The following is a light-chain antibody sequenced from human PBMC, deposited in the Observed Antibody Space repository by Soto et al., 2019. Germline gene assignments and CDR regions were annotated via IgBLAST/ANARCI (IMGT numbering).Light chain of an antibody. CDR2: DAS. CDR3: QQRSNWLT. J-gene: IGKJ4*01. CDR1: QSVSSY. Sequence: EIVLTQSPATLSLSPGERATLSCRASQSVSSYLAWYQQKPGQAPRLLIYDASNRATGIPARFSGSGSGTDFPLTISRLEPEDFSVYYCQQRSNWLTFGGGTKVEIK. V-gene: IGKV3-11*01.